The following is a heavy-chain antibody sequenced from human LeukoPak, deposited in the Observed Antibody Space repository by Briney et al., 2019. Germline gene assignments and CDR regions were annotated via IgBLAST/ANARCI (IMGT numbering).Heavy chain of an antibody. CDR1: GFTFDDYG. J-gene: IGHJ3*02. CDR2: INWNGGST. CDR3: ARREYYYDSSGRGSNDAFDI. D-gene: IGHD3-22*01. Sequence: GGSLRLSCAASGFTFDDYGMSWVRHAPGKGLEWVSGINWNGGSTGYADSVKGRFTISRDNAKNSLYLQMNSLRAEDTALYYCARREYYYDSSGRGSNDAFDIWGQGTMVTVSS. V-gene: IGHV3-20*04.